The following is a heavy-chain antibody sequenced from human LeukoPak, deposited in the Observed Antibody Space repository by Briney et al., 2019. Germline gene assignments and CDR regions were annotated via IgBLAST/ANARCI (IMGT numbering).Heavy chain of an antibody. V-gene: IGHV4-59*01. CDR2: IYYSGRT. CDR3: ARDSGVGFDI. D-gene: IGHD3-10*01. J-gene: IGHJ3*02. CDR1: GGSISSYY. Sequence: SETLPLTCTVSGGSISSYYWSWIRQPPGKGLEWIGYIYYSGRTNYNPSLKSRVTISVHTSKNQFSLKLSSVTAADTAVYYCARDSGVGFDIWGQGTMVTVSS.